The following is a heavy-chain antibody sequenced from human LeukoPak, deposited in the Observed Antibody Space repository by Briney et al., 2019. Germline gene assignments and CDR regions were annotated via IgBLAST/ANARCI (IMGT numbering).Heavy chain of an antibody. V-gene: IGHV3-23*01. CDR2: ISGSGGST. CDR1: GFTFRNYA. J-gene: IGHJ4*02. D-gene: IGHD1-14*01. Sequence: GGSLRLSCADSGFTFRNYAMTWVRQAPGKGLGWVSIISGSGGSTYYADSVKGRFTISRDNAKNSMYLQMDSLRDEDTAVYYCATETIGHHYDYWGQGTLLTVSS. CDR3: ATETIGHHYDY.